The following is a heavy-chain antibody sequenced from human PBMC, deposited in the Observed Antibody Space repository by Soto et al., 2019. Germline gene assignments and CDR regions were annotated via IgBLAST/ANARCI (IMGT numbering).Heavy chain of an antibody. CDR1: GDSISSYY. V-gene: IGHV4-59*01. J-gene: IGHJ6*02. CDR2: IYYSGST. Sequence: PSETLSLTCTVSGDSISSYYWSWIRQPPGKGLEWIGHIYYSGSTNYNPSLKSRVTISVDTSKNQFSLKLSSVTAADTAVYYCARGGREPTSFGVAQGNYYGMDVWGQGTTVTVSS. D-gene: IGHD3-3*01. CDR3: ARGGREPTSFGVAQGNYYGMDV.